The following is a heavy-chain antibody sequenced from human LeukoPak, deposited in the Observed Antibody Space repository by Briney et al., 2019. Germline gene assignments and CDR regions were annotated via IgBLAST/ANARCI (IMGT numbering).Heavy chain of an antibody. CDR1: GFTFSTST. CDR3: VRIPNNAGFPNWFDP. J-gene: IGHJ5*02. V-gene: IGHV3-21*01. CDR2: ISGSSDYM. Sequence: GASLRLSCAASGFTFSTSTMNWVRQAPGKGLEWVSSISGSSDYMYYADSVKGRFTISRDNAKNSLYLQMNSLRAEDTAVYYCVRIPNNAGFPNWFDPWGQGTLVTVSS. D-gene: IGHD1-14*01.